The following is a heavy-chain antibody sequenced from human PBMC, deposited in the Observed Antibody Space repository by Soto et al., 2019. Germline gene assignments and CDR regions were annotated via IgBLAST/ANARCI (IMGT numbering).Heavy chain of an antibody. J-gene: IGHJ6*02. D-gene: IGHD3-3*01. CDR1: GGTFSSYA. Sequence: QVQLVQSGAEVKKPGSSVKVSCKASGGTFSSYAISWVRQAPGQGLEWLGNIIPIFGTANYAQKFQGRVTITADESTSTAYMERSSLRSEDTAVYYCARTERNDDFWSGYPNYYYYGMDVWGQGTTVTVSS. CDR2: IIPIFGTA. CDR3: ARTERNDDFWSGYPNYYYYGMDV. V-gene: IGHV1-69*18.